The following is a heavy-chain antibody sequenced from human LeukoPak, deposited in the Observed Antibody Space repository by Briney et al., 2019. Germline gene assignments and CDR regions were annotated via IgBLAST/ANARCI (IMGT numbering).Heavy chain of an antibody. CDR2: IYYSGGT. CDR3: ARDGDFWSGYYKPRASYYYGMDV. J-gene: IGHJ6*02. D-gene: IGHD3-3*01. CDR1: GGSISSSSYY. Sequence: SETLSLTCTVSGGSISSSSYYWGWIRQPPGKGLEWIGSIYYSGGTYYNPSLKSRVTISVDTSKNQFSLKLRSVTAAHTAVYYCARDGDFWSGYYKPRASYYYGMDVWGQGTTVTVSS. V-gene: IGHV4-39*07.